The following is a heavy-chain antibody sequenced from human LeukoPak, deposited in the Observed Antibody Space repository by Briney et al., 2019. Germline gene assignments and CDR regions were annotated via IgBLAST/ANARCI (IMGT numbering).Heavy chain of an antibody. CDR2: IYYSGST. J-gene: IGHJ4*02. D-gene: IGHD6-25*01. CDR3: ATVPLKIWSGSDY. V-gene: IGHV4-39*01. Sequence: KPSETLSLTCTVSGRSISISSYYWGWIRQPPGKGLDWFGNIYYSGSTYYNPSLKSRLTISVDTSKNQFSLKLSSVTAADTAVYDCATVPLKIWSGSDYCGQGTLVTVSS. CDR1: GRSISISSYY.